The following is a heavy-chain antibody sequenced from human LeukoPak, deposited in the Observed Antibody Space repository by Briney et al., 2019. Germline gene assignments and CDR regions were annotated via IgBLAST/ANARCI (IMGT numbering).Heavy chain of an antibody. D-gene: IGHD6-19*01. CDR2: TYYRSKWYN. Sequence: SQTLSLTCAISGDSVSSNSAAWNWIRQSPSRGLEWLGRTYYRSKWYNDYAVSVKSRITINPDTSKNQFSLKLSSVTAADTAVYYCARDSALAQAVMFDYWGQGTLVTVSS. V-gene: IGHV6-1*01. CDR1: GDSVSSNSAA. CDR3: ARDSALAQAVMFDY. J-gene: IGHJ4*02.